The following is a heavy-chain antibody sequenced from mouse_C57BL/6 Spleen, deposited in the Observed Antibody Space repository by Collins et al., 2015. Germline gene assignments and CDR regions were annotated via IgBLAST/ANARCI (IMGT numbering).Heavy chain of an antibody. J-gene: IGHJ1*03. CDR3: ARNYYGSSYWYFDV. CDR1: GYTFTSYW. D-gene: IGHD1-1*01. V-gene: IGHV1-55*01. CDR2: IYPGSGST. Sequence: QVQLQQPGAELVKPGASVKMSCKASGYTFTSYWITWVKQRPGQGLEWIGDIYPGSGSTNYNEKFKSKATLTVDTSSSTAYVQLSSLTSEDSAVYYCARNYYGSSYWYFDVWGTGTTVTVSS.